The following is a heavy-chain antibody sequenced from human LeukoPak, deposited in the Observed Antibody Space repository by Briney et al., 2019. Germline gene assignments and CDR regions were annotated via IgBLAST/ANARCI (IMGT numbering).Heavy chain of an antibody. CDR1: GGSISSYY. CDR2: IYYSGST. Sequence: SETLSLTCTVSGGSISSYYWSWIRQPPGKGLGWIGYIYYSGSTNYNPSLKSRVTISVDTSKNQFSLKLSSVTAADTAVYYCARMAYYDILTVDYWGQGTLVTVSS. J-gene: IGHJ4*02. D-gene: IGHD3-9*01. CDR3: ARMAYYDILTVDY. V-gene: IGHV4-59*08.